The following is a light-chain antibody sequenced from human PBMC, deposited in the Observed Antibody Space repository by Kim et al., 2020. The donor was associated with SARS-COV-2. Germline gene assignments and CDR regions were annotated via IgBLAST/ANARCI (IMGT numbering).Light chain of an antibody. CDR2: QDS. CDR3: QAWDSSTVV. Sequence: SVSPGQTASRTSSGDKLGDKYACWYQQKPGQSPVLVIYQDSKRPAGIPERFSGSNSGNTATLAISGTQAMDEADYYCQAWDSSTVVFGGGTQLTVL. J-gene: IGLJ2*01. V-gene: IGLV3-1*01. CDR1: KLGDKY.